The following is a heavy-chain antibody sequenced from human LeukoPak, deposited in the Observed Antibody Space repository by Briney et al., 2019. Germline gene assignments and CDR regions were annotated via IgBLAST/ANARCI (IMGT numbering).Heavy chain of an antibody. V-gene: IGHV4-34*01. D-gene: IGHD6-6*01. CDR2: INHSGST. Sequence: PSETLSLTCAVYGGSFSGYYWSWIRQPPGKGLEWIGEINHSGSTNYNPSLKSRVTISVDTSKNQFSLKLSSVTAADTAVYYCARGQYSSSDPDFDYWGQGTLVAVSS. J-gene: IGHJ4*02. CDR1: GGSFSGYY. CDR3: ARGQYSSSDPDFDY.